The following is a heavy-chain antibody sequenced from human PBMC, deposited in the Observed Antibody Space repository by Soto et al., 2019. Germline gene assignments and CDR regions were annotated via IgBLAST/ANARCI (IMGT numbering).Heavy chain of an antibody. CDR1: CGSFSGYY. J-gene: IGHJ5*02. CDR2: INHSGST. Sequence: PSETLSLTCAVYCGSFSGYYWSWIRQPPGKGLEWIGEINHSGSTNYNPSLKSRVTISVDTSKNQFSPKLSSVTAADTAVYYCARVRVTMVRGVITSHWFDPWGQGTLVTVSS. V-gene: IGHV4-34*01. D-gene: IGHD3-10*01. CDR3: ARVRVTMVRGVITSHWFDP.